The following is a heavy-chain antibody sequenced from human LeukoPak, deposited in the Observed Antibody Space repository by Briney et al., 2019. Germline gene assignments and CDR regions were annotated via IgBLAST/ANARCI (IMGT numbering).Heavy chain of an antibody. CDR3: ARVPYKTRFFSPEDAFDI. CDR1: GGSISSSNYH. CDR2: IYYSGST. J-gene: IGHJ3*02. D-gene: IGHD1-14*01. V-gene: IGHV4-39*07. Sequence: TPSETLSLTCTVSGGSISSSNYHWGWIRQPPGKGLEWIGSIYYSGSTYYNPSLKSRVTISVDTSKNQFSLKVTSVTAADTAMYYCARVPYKTRFFSPEDAFDIWGQGTMVTVSS.